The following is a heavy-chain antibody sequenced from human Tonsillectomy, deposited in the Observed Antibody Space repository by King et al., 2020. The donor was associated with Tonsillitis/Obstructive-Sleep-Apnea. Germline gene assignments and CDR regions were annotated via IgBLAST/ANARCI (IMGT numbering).Heavy chain of an antibody. CDR1: GFTFEDFC. J-gene: IGHJ4*02. V-gene: IGHV3-20*04. D-gene: IGHD4-17*01. Sequence: VQLVESGGGVVRPGGSLRLSCAASGFTFEDFCMSWVRQAPGKGLEWGSGINWNGDNKRYADSVNGRFTISRDNAKNPLYLQMSSLRAEDTAFYYCAGNFGDPDYWGQGTLVTVSS. CDR3: AGNFGDPDY. CDR2: INWNGDNK.